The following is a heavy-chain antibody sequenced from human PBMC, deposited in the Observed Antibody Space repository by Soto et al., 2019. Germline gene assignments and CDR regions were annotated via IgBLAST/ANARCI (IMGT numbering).Heavy chain of an antibody. Sequence: EVQLVESGGGLIQPGGSLRLSCSASGFNVNSDYMDWVRQAPGKGLEWVSALSASGLPFYAAPVQGRFTISRDDAKNTLYLEMNSLRVEDTAVYYCVRDSKTSSSWSLDFWGQGTLVTVSS. CDR1: GFNVNSDY. J-gene: IGHJ4*02. V-gene: IGHV3-53*01. CDR3: VRDSKTSSSWSLDF. D-gene: IGHD3-22*01. CDR2: LSASGLP.